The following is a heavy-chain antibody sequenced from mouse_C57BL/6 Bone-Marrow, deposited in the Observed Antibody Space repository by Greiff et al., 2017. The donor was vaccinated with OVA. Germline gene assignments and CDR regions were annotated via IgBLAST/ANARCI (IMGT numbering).Heavy chain of an antibody. CDR2: INPGSGGT. CDR1: GYAFTNYL. CDR3: ARDFLYAMDY. V-gene: IGHV1-54*01. Sequence: QVQLKESGAELVRPGTSVKVSCKASGYAFTNYLIEWVKQRPGQGLEWIGVINPGSGGTNYNEKFKGKATLTADKSYSTAYMQLSSLTSEDSAVYFCARDFLYAMDYWGQGTSVTVSS. J-gene: IGHJ4*01.